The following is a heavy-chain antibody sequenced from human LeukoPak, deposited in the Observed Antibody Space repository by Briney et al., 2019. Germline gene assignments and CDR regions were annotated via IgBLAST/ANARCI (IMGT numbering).Heavy chain of an antibody. CDR1: GFTFSSYS. Sequence: GGSLRLSCAASGFTFSSYSMNWVRQAPGKGLEWVSAISGSGGSTYYADSVKGRFTISRDNSKNTLYLQMTSLRAEDTAVYYCAKGTDIVATIDFGEDYWSQGTLVTVSS. CDR2: ISGSGGST. CDR3: AKGTDIVATIDFGEDY. V-gene: IGHV3-23*01. J-gene: IGHJ4*02. D-gene: IGHD5-12*01.